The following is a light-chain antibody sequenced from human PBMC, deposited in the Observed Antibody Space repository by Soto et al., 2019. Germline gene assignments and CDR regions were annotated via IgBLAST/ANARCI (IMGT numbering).Light chain of an antibody. CDR3: QQYGSSPRT. CDR2: GAS. J-gene: IGKJ1*01. CDR1: QSVSSTY. V-gene: IGKV3-20*01. Sequence: EIVLTQSPGTLSLSPGERATLSCRASQSVSSTYLAWYQQKPGQAPRLLIYGASSRATGIPDRFSGSGSGTDFILIISRLEPEDFAVYYCQQYGSSPRTFGQGTKVELK.